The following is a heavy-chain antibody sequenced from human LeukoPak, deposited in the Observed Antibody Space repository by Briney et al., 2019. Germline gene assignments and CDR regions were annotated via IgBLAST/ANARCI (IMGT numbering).Heavy chain of an antibody. CDR2: IRSKANSYAT. D-gene: IGHD5-24*01. CDR3: TTKMATITDKDYYFDY. CDR1: GFTFSGSA. V-gene: IGHV3-73*01. J-gene: IGHJ4*02. Sequence: PGGSLRLSCAASGFTFSGSAMHWVRQASGKGLEWVGRIRSKANSYATAYAASVKGRFTISRDDSKNTAYLQMNSLKTEDTAVYYCTTKMATITDKDYYFDYWGQGTLVTVSS.